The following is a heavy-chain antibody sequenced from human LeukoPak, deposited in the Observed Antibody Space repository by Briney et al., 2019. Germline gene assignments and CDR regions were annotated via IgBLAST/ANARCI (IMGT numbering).Heavy chain of an antibody. D-gene: IGHD3-22*01. CDR2: FDPEDGET. J-gene: IGHJ4*02. CDR3: ATDNTPTYYYDSSRRFDY. V-gene: IGHV1-24*01. CDR1: GYTLTELS. Sequence: ASVKVSCKVSGYTLTELSMHWVRQAPGKGLEWMGGFDPEDGETIYAQKFQGRVTMTEDTSTDTAYMELSSLRSEDTAVYYCATDNTPTYYYDSSRRFDYWGQGTLVTVSS.